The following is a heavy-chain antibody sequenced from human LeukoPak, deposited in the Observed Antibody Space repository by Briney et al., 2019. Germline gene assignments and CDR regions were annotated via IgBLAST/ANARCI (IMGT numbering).Heavy chain of an antibody. CDR3: ARGRTMVRGVTPPSYFDY. Sequence: GGSLRLSCAASGFTFSDYYMSWIRQAPGKGLEWVSYLSSSSSYTNYADSVKGRFTISRDNAKNSLYLQMNSLRAEDTAVYYCARGRTMVRGVTPPSYFDYWGQGTLVTVSS. D-gene: IGHD3-10*01. V-gene: IGHV3-11*05. J-gene: IGHJ4*02. CDR1: GFTFSDYY. CDR2: LSSSSSYT.